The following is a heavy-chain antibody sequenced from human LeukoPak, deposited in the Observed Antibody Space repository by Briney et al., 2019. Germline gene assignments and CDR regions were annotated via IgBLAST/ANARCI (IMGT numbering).Heavy chain of an antibody. Sequence: PSETLSLTCTVSGGSISSYYWSWIRQPAGKGLEWIGRIYTSGSTNYNPSLKSRVTMSVDTSKNQFSLKLSSVTAADTAVYYCARDPLWFGELGAFDIWGQGTMVTVSS. J-gene: IGHJ3*02. CDR1: GGSISSYY. CDR2: IYTSGST. D-gene: IGHD3-10*01. CDR3: ARDPLWFGELGAFDI. V-gene: IGHV4-4*07.